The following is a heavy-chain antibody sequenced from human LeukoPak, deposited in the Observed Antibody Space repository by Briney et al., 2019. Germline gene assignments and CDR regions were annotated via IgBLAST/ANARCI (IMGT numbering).Heavy chain of an antibody. CDR1: GFTFSSYG. CDR3: ARNPVLVRGYYYYYGMDV. D-gene: IGHD3-10*01. CDR2: IWYDGSNK. J-gene: IGHJ6*02. V-gene: IGHV3-33*01. Sequence: PGRSLRLSCAASGFTFSSYGMHWVRQAPGKGLEWVAVIWYDGSNKYYADSVKGRFTISRDNSKSTLYLQMNSLRAEDTAVYYCARNPVLVRGYYYYYGMDVWGQGTTVTVSS.